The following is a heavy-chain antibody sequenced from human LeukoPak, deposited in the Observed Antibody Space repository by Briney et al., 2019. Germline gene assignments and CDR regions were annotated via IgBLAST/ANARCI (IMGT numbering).Heavy chain of an antibody. CDR1: GYTFTGYY. D-gene: IGHD6-19*01. V-gene: IGHV1-2*02. Sequence: GASVKVSCKASGYTFTGYYMHWVRRAPGQGLEWMGWINSNSGSTNYAQRFQGRVTMTRDTSISTAYMELSRLRSDDTAVYYCARYDRGWYDYWGQGTLVTVSS. J-gene: IGHJ4*02. CDR2: INSNSGST. CDR3: ARYDRGWYDY.